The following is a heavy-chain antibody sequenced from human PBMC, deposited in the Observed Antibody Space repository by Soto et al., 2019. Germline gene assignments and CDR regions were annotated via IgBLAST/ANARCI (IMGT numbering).Heavy chain of an antibody. CDR1: GYTFTSYG. D-gene: IGHD2-15*01. Sequence: SVKVSCKASGYTFTSYGISWVRQAPGQGLEWMGGIIPIFGTANYAQKFQGRVTITADESTSTAYMELSSLRSEDTAVYYCAREKSPDRLFDYWGQGTLVTVSS. CDR2: IIPIFGTA. V-gene: IGHV1-69*13. CDR3: AREKSPDRLFDY. J-gene: IGHJ4*02.